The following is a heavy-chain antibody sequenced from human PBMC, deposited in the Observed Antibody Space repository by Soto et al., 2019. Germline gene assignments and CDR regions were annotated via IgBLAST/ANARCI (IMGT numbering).Heavy chain of an antibody. Sequence: ASVKVSCKASGYTFTSYGISLVRQAPGQGLEWXGWXXAXXXXXNXXXKLQGRVTMTTDTSTSTAYMELRSLRSDDTAVYYCARDKGYNWFDPWGQGTLVTVSS. V-gene: IGHV1-18*01. CDR1: GYTFTSYG. CDR2: XXAXXXXX. CDR3: ARDKGYNWFDP. J-gene: IGHJ5*02.